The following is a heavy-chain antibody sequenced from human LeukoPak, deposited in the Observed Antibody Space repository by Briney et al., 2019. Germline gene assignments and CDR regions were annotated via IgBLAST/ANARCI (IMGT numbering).Heavy chain of an antibody. D-gene: IGHD3-22*01. V-gene: IGHV4-34*01. CDR2: INHSGST. CDR3: AGQRPLYYYDSSGYFP. CDR1: GGSFSGYY. Sequence: TSETLSLTCAVYGGSFSGYYWSWIRQPPGKGLEWIGEINHSGSTNYNPSLKSRVTISVDTSKNQFSLKLSSVTAADTAVYYCAGQRPLYYYDSSGYFPWGQGTLVTVSS. J-gene: IGHJ5*02.